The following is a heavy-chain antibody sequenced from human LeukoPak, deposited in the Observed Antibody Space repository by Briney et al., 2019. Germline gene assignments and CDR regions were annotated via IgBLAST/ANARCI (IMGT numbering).Heavy chain of an antibody. D-gene: IGHD3-22*01. V-gene: IGHV1-69*13. J-gene: IGHJ3*02. Sequence: SVKVSCKASGYTFTSNYIHWVRQAPGQGLEWMGGIIPIFGTANYAQKFQGRVTITADESTSTAYMELSSLRSEDTAVYYCANYYDSSGYYDAFDIWGQGTMVTVSS. CDR1: GYTFTSNY. CDR2: IIPIFGTA. CDR3: ANYYDSSGYYDAFDI.